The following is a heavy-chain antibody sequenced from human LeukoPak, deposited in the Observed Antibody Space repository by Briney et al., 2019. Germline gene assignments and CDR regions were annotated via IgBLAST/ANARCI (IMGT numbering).Heavy chain of an antibody. CDR3: ARERGYSYGRGEFDY. D-gene: IGHD5-18*01. V-gene: IGHV1-18*01. CDR1: GYTFTSYG. J-gene: IGHJ4*02. CDR2: ISAYNGNT. Sequence: GASVKISCKASGYTFTSYGISWVRQAPGQGLEWMGWISAYNGNTNYAQKLQGRVTMTTDTSTSTAYMELRSLRSDDTAVYYCARERGYSYGRGEFDYWGQGTLVTVSS.